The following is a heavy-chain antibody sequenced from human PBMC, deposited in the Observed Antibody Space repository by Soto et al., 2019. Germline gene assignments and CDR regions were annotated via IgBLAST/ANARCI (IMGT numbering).Heavy chain of an antibody. CDR1: GGSISSYY. J-gene: IGHJ4*02. D-gene: IGHD6-13*01. CDR2: IYYSGST. Sequence: SETLSLTCTVSGGSISSYYWSWIRQPPGKGLEWIGYIYYSGSTNYNPSLKSRVTISVDTAKNQFSLNLSSMTAADTAVYYCGRGGNYVDYWGQGTLVTVSS. CDR3: GRGGNYVDY. V-gene: IGHV4-59*01.